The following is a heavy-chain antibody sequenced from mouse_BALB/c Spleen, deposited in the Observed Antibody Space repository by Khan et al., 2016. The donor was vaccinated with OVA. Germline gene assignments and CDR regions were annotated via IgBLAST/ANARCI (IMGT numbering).Heavy chain of an antibody. Sequence: EVQGVESGPELAKPGASVKISCKASGSSFTGYNMNWVKQSTGKGLEWIGNIEPNYGGTSYNQNFQGKATLTADKSSSTAYMQLKSLTSDDAAVYYAARDASSSYWLDYWGQGTLVTVSA. CDR3: ARDASSSYWLDY. J-gene: IGHJ3*01. CDR1: GSSFTGYN. V-gene: IGHV1-39*01. CDR2: IEPNYGGT. D-gene: IGHD1-1*01.